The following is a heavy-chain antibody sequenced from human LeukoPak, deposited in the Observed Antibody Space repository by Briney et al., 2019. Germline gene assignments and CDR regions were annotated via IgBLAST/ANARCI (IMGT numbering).Heavy chain of an antibody. Sequence: PGGSLRLSCAASGFTFSSYTMTWVRQAPGKGLEWVSVLQNGGGTFYADSVKGRFTISRDNSKNTLYLQMNSLRAEDTAVYYCARAGLPGAFDSWGQGTMVTVSS. CDR3: ARAGLPGAFDS. J-gene: IGHJ3*02. D-gene: IGHD2-2*01. CDR1: GFTFSSYT. CDR2: LQNGGGT. V-gene: IGHV3-53*01.